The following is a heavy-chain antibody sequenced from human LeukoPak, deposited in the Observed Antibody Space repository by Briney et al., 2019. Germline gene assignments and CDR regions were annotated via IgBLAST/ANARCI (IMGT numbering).Heavy chain of an antibody. D-gene: IGHD3-22*01. J-gene: IGHJ4*02. CDR3: ARAGIYDSSGYSYRFFDY. Sequence: PSETLSLTCTVSGGSISSGGYYWSWIRQHPGKGLEWIGYIYYSGSTYYNPSLKCRVTISVDTSMNQFSLKLSSVTAADTAVYYCARAGIYDSSGYSYRFFDYWGQGTLVTVSS. CDR1: GGSISSGGYY. V-gene: IGHV4-31*03. CDR2: IYYSGST.